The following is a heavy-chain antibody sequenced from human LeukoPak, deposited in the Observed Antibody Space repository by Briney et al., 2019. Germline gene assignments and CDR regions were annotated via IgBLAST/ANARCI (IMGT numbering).Heavy chain of an antibody. CDR1: GGSISSYY. V-gene: IGHV4-59*01. CDR2: IYYSGST. D-gene: IGHD2-15*01. CDR3: ARDSVVVVAATRTYYYGMDV. J-gene: IGHJ6*04. Sequence: SETLSLTCTVSGGSISSYYWSWIRQPPGKGLEWIGYIYYSGSTNYNPSLKSRVTILVDTSKNQFSLKLSSVTAADTAVYYCARDSVVVVAATRTYYYGMDVWGKGTTVTVSS.